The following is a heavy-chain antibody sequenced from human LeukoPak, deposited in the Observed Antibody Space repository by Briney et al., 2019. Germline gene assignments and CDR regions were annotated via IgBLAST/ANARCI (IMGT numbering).Heavy chain of an antibody. J-gene: IGHJ4*02. D-gene: IGHD4-17*01. CDR1: GYTFTGYY. CDR2: INPNSGGT. V-gene: IGHV1-2*06. Sequence: ASVKVSCKASGYTFTGYYMHWVRQAPGQGLEWMGRINPNSGGTNYAQKFQGRATMTRDTSISTAYMELSRLRSDDTAVYYCAREGDYGDYPIDYWGQGTLVTVSS. CDR3: AREGDYGDYPIDY.